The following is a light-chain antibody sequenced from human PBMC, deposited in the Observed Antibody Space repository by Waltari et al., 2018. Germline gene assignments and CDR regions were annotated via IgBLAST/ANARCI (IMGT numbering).Light chain of an antibody. J-gene: IGLJ3*02. CDR2: VNSDGSH. CDR1: SGHSSHV. Sequence: LVVTQSPSASAPLGASVKLTCTLSSGHSSHVIAWLQQRPEKGPRYLMKVNSDGSHSKGDEIPDRFSGSSSGAERYLTISSLQSDDEADYYCETGGHGTWVFGGGTKLTVL. CDR3: ETGGHGTWV. V-gene: IGLV4-69*01.